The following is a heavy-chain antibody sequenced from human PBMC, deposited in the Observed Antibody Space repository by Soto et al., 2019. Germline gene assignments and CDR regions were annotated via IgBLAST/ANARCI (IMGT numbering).Heavy chain of an antibody. CDR1: GFSFSTYW. V-gene: IGHV3-74*01. J-gene: IGHJ6*02. CDR2: IKGDGSTT. Sequence: GGSLRLSCAASGFSFSTYWMHWVRQAPGKGLVWVSRIKGDGSTTTYADSVKGRFTISRDNAKNTLYLQMNSLGAEDTAVYYCAGGLKNYYGVDVWGQGTTVTVSS. D-gene: IGHD2-21*01. CDR3: AGGLKNYYGVDV.